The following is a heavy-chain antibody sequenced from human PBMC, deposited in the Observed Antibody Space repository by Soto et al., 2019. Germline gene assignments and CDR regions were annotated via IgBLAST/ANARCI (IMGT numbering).Heavy chain of an antibody. J-gene: IGHJ5*02. V-gene: IGHV1-18*01. CDR2: ISAYNGNT. D-gene: IGHD3-22*01. CDR3: ARDRYYYDSSGYYINWFDP. CDR1: GYTFTSYG. Sequence: GASVKVSCNASGYTFTSYGISCERQAPGQGLEWMGWISAYNGNTNYAQKLQGRVTMTTDTSTSTAYMELRSLRSDDTAVYYCARDRYYYDSSGYYINWFDPWGQGTLVTVSS.